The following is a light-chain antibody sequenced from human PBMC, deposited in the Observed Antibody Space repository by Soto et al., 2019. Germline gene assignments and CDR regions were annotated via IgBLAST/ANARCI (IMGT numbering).Light chain of an antibody. V-gene: IGKV3-20*01. CDR2: GAS. CDR1: QGVDNY. CDR3: HQYGVSPVT. J-gene: IGKJ1*01. Sequence: EIVLTQSPGTLSLSPGERATLSCRASQGVDNYLAWYQQKPVQAPRLLIYGASSRATGIPDRFSGSGYGTDFTLTIGRLEPEDFAVYYCHQYGVSPVTFGQGTTVEIK.